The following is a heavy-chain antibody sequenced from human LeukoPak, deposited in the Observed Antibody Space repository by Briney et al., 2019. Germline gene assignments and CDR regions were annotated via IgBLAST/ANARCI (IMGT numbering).Heavy chain of an antibody. CDR1: RYTFTHAG. D-gene: IGHD7-27*01. CDR2: ISVYNDNA. Sequence: ASQWISSEAFRYTFTHAGISSVRQAPVQGREWMGWISVYNDNAHYAQGLEGRGTMTSETSTRTAYMELRSLRSDDTAVYYCARSTLGIEFDYWGQGSLVTVSS. J-gene: IGHJ4*02. V-gene: IGHV1-18*01. CDR3: ARSTLGIEFDY.